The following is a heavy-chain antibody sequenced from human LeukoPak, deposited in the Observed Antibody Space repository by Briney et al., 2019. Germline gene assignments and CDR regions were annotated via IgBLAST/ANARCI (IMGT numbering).Heavy chain of an antibody. CDR1: GYRFTDDY. CDR2: INPDTDFT. D-gene: IGHD3-16*01. J-gene: IGHJ4*02. CDR3: APTSEAYTSNWSV. V-gene: IGHV1-2*02. Sequence: GASVKVSCKTSGYRFTDDYIHWVRQAPGQGLEWMGWINPDTDFTNYAPKFRGRVIMTRDTSISTAYMEVRRLTFDDTAIYCCAPTSEAYTSNWSVWGQGTLVTVSP.